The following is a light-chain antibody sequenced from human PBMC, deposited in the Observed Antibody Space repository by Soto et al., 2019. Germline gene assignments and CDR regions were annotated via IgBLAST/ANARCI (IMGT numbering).Light chain of an antibody. J-gene: IGKJ3*01. CDR1: QGISNY. CDR2: GAS. CDR3: QKYDRAPFT. Sequence: DIQMTQSPSSLSAYLGDRVAITCRASQGISNYVALYQQKPGRLPKLLLFGASTLQSGVPARFSGSGSGTLFTLTINGLLPEDVATYYCQKYDRAPFTFGPGTKVDIK. V-gene: IGKV1-27*01.